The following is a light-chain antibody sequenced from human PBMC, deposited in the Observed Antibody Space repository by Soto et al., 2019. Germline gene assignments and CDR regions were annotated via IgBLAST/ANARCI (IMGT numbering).Light chain of an antibody. CDR2: KVS. CDR1: QSLVYSDGNTY. V-gene: IGKV2-30*01. J-gene: IGKJ1*01. CDR3: MQGTHWPPT. Sequence: DVVMTQSPLSLPVTLGQPASISCRSCQSLVYSDGNTYLNWFQQRPGQSPRHLIYKVSNRDSGVPDRFSGSGSGTDFTLKISRVEAEDVGVYYCMQGTHWPPTFGQGTKVEIK.